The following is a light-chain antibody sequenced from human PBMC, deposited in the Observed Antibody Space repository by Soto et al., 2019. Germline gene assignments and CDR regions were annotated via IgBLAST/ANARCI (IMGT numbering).Light chain of an antibody. Sequence: ILMTQTPPSLSIIPGQTASISCKSSQSLLHSDGKTYFYWYVQKAGQAPQPLIYEVSNRFSGVPERFSGSGSRTDFTLKISRVEADDVGIYYCMQAIDIPWTFGQGTKVEIK. V-gene: IGKV2-29*03. CDR2: EVS. CDR1: QSLLHSDGKTY. J-gene: IGKJ1*01. CDR3: MQAIDIPWT.